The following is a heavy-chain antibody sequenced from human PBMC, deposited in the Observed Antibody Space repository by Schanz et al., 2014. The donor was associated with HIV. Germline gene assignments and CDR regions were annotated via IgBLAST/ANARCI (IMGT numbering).Heavy chain of an antibody. CDR3: AKSTWVDN. V-gene: IGHV3-23*04. CDR1: GFTFNNYS. CDR2: ISEFGGSA. D-gene: IGHD2-2*01. Sequence: EVQLVESGGGLVHPGGSLRLSCAASGFTFNNYSMNWVRQAPGEGLEWVSGISEFGGSAWYADSVKGRFTISRDNSKNTLYLQMDSLRAEDTALYFCAKSTWVDNCGQGTLVTVSS. J-gene: IGHJ4*02.